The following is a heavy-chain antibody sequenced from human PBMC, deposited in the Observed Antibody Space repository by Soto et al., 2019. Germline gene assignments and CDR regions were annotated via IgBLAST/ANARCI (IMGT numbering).Heavy chain of an antibody. J-gene: IGHJ6*02. CDR1: GYTFTSYD. V-gene: IGHV1-8*01. D-gene: IGHD3-3*01. CDR2: MNPNSGNP. Sequence: QVQLVQSGAEVKKPGASVKVSCKASGYTFTSYDINWVRQATGQGLEWMGWMNPNSGNPGYAQKFQGRVTMTRNTSISTAYMELGSLRSEATAVYYCASSYDFWSGYSGMDVWGQGTTVTVSS. CDR3: ASSYDFWSGYSGMDV.